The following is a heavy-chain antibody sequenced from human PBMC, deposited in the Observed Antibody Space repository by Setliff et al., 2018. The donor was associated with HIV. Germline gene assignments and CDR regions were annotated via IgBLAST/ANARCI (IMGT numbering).Heavy chain of an antibody. CDR3: AKGRLPYCTNGVCYAIDY. D-gene: IGHD2-8*01. CDR2: ISNSGDST. Sequence: GESLKLSCAASGFTFNNYAMSWVRQAPGKRLEWVSTISNSGDSTFHVDSVKGRFTISRDNSKNTVYLEMNSLRAEDTAVYYCAKGRLPYCTNGVCYAIDYWGQGTLVTVSS. CDR1: GFTFNNYA. V-gene: IGHV3-23*01. J-gene: IGHJ4*02.